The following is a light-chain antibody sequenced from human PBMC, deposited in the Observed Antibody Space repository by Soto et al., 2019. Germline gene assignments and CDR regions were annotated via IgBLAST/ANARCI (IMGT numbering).Light chain of an antibody. CDR1: QGISTW. CDR2: SAS. CDR3: QQAHSFPFT. J-gene: IGKJ3*01. V-gene: IGKV1-12*01. Sequence: DIPMTQSPSSVSASVGDRVTITCRASQGISTWLAWYQQKPGKAPKLLVYSASSLQSGVPSRFSGSGYGTAFTLTITSLQPEDFATYYCQQAHSFPFTFGPGTIVDI.